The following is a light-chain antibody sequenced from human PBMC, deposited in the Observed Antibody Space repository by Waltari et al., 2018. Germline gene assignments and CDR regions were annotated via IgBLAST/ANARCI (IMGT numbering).Light chain of an antibody. J-gene: IGLJ1*01. V-gene: IGLV1-40*01. CDR1: SSNIGAGYD. Sequence: QSVLTQPPSVSGAPGQRVTISCTGSSSNIGAGYDVHWYQQLPGTAPKLLIYGNSNRPSGVPDRFSGSKSGTAASLAITGPQAEDEADYYGQSYDSSLSGYV. CDR2: GNS. CDR3: QSYDSSLSGYV.